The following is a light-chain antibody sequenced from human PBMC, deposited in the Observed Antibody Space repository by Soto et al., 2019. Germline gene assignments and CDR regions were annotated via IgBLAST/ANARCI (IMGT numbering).Light chain of an antibody. CDR2: GAS. Sequence: EIVLTQSPGTLSLSPGERATLSCRASQSVSSSYLAWYQQKPGQAPRLLIYGASSRATGIPDRFSGSGSGTHFTLTLSRLEPEDFAVYYCQQYGSSPLFGQGTKVEIK. CDR3: QQYGSSPL. J-gene: IGKJ1*01. V-gene: IGKV3-20*01. CDR1: QSVSSSY.